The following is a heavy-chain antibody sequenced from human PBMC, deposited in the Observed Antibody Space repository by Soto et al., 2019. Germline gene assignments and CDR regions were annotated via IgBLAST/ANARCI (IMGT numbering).Heavy chain of an antibody. CDR1: GFTFSSYA. J-gene: IGHJ6*03. CDR3: AKGEGCSGGSCYSYYYYYMDV. D-gene: IGHD2-15*01. Sequence: GGSLRLSCAASGFTFSSYAMSWVRQAPGKGLEWVSAISGSGGSTYYADSVKSRFTISRDNSKNTLYLQMNSLRAEDTAVYYCAKGEGCSGGSCYSYYYYYMDVWGKGTTVTVSS. V-gene: IGHV3-23*01. CDR2: ISGSGGST.